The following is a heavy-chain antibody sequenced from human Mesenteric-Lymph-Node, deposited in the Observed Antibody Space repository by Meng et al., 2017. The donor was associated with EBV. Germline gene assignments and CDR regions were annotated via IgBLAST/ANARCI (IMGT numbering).Heavy chain of an antibody. CDR1: GYRFNTYG. D-gene: IGHD4-23*01. J-gene: IGHJ4*02. Sequence: QFQLVQFGAEVKKPGASVKVSCKASGYRFNTYGISWVRQAPGQGLEWMGWISADNGNTIFAQKFQGRVTMTADSSTSTAYMEVTSLTSDDTAVYYCASGNSGINFDYWGQGTLVTVSS. V-gene: IGHV1-18*01. CDR2: ISADNGNT. CDR3: ASGNSGINFDY.